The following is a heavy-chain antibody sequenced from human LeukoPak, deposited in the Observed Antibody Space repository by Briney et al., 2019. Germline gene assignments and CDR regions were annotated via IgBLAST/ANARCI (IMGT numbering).Heavy chain of an antibody. D-gene: IGHD6-13*01. CDR2: LPPDGSYQ. V-gene: IGHV3-30*04. CDR1: GFTFSDYT. CDR3: ARGLHDRSWYGAH. Sequence: GGCLRLSCAAPGFTFSDYTMQWVRQAPGKGLEWVALLPPDGSYQYYADSLKGRFTISRDNFKNALYLQMNSLRLEDTAVYYCARGLHDRSWYGAHWGQGTLLSVSS. J-gene: IGHJ4*02.